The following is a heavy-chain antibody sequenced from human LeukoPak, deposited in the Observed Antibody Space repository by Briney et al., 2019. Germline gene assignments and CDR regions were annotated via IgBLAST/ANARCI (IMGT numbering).Heavy chain of an antibody. CDR3: ARQPLSYSSGWYAAWFDP. Sequence: PSETLSLTCTVSGGSISSYHWSWIRQPPGKGLEWIGYIYYSGSTNYNPSLKSRVTISVDTSKNQFSLKLSSVTAADTAVYYCARQPLSYSSGWYAAWFDPWGQGTLVTVSS. V-gene: IGHV4-59*08. CDR1: GGSISSYH. J-gene: IGHJ5*02. CDR2: IYYSGST. D-gene: IGHD6-19*01.